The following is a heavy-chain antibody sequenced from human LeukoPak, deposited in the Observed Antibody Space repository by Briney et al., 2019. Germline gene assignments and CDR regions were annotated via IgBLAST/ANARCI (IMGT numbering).Heavy chain of an antibody. CDR3: ARDRILTVRGVIPFDY. CDR2: VRYDETTK. J-gene: IGHJ4*02. CDR1: GFTFSNYG. D-gene: IGHD3-10*01. V-gene: IGHV3-30*02. Sequence: GGSLRLSCAASGFTFSNYGMHWVRQAPGKGLEWVAFVRYDETTKFYADSVKGRFTISRDNSKTTLYLQMNSLRAEDTAVYYCARDRILTVRGVIPFDYWGQGTLVTVSS.